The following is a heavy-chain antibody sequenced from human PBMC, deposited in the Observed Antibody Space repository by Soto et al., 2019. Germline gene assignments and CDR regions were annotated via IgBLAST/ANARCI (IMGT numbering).Heavy chain of an antibody. V-gene: IGHV1-3*01. CDR2: INAGNGNT. Sequence: ASVKVSCKASGYSFTSYAIHWMRQAPGQRLEWMGWINAGNGNTKVPQKFQGRVTFTRDTSASTVYMEVRSLRSEDTAVYSFPFFYLLGSPNPPYWDWAQRTLVTVSS. CDR3: PFFYLLGSPNPPYWD. J-gene: IGHJ4*02. CDR1: GYSFTSYA. D-gene: IGHD2-8*02.